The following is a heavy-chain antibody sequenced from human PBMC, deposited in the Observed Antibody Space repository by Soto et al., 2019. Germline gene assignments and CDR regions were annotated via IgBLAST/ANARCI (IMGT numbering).Heavy chain of an antibody. D-gene: IGHD3-16*01. CDR2: ISGSGDDI. V-gene: IGHV3-23*01. Sequence: EVQLLESGGGMVQPGGSLRLSCAASGFTFSGSAMGWVRQAPGKGLEWISVISGSGDDILYADSVKGRFTISKDNSKNTLYLQMNSLRGEDTAVYFCAARTIPGPGAYDYWGQGTLVTVSS. CDR3: AARTIPGPGAYDY. J-gene: IGHJ4*02. CDR1: GFTFSGSA.